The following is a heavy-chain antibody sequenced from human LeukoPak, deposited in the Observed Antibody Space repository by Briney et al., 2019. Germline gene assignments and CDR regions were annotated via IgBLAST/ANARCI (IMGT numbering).Heavy chain of an antibody. J-gene: IGHJ6*02. D-gene: IGHD6-13*01. V-gene: IGHV3-30*18. CDR2: ISYDGSNK. Sequence: PGGSLRLSCAASGFTFSSYGMHWVRQAPGKGLEWVAVISYDGSNKYYADSVKGRFTISRDNSKNTLYLQMNSLRAEDTAVYYCAKNGRIAAAGRKLGVYYYYGMDVWGQGTTVTVSS. CDR3: AKNGRIAAAGRKLGVYYYYGMDV. CDR1: GFTFSSYG.